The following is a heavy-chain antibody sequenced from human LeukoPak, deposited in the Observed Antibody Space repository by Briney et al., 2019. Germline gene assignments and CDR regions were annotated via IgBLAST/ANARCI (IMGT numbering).Heavy chain of an antibody. CDR1: GYTFTSYA. CDR2: ISYDGSNK. J-gene: IGHJ6*03. V-gene: IGHV3-30-3*01. D-gene: IGHD6-13*01. Sequence: SCKASGYTFTSYAMHWVRQAPGKGLEWVAVISYDGSNKYYADSVKGRFTISRDNSKNTLYLQMNSLRAEDTAVYYCARDGRYSSSWHQYYYYMDVWGKGTTVTVSS. CDR3: ARDGRYSSSWHQYYYYMDV.